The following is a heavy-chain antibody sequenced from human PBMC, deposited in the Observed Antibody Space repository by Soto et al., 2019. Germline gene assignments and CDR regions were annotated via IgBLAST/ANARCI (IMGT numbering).Heavy chain of an antibody. Sequence: ASVKVSCKASGYTLTNYVFSWVRQAPGQGLEWMGWISASNGNTNYAQRLQGRVTMTTDSSTDTAYMELRSLRSDDTAVYYCAREALGYSYGAFDYWGQGTLVTVSS. CDR1: GYTLTNYV. V-gene: IGHV1-18*04. D-gene: IGHD5-18*01. CDR3: AREALGYSYGAFDY. CDR2: ISASNGNT. J-gene: IGHJ4*02.